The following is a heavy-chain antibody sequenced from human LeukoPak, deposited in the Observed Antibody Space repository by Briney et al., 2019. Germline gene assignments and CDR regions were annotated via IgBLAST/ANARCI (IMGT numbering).Heavy chain of an antibody. CDR1: GFTFSSYE. J-gene: IGHJ4*02. CDR3: ARGGSITMVRGARHFDY. D-gene: IGHD3-10*01. Sequence: GGSLRLSCAASGFTFSSYEMNWVRQAPGKGLEWVSYISSSGSTIYYADSVKGRFTISRDNAKNSLYLQMNSLRAEDTAVYYCARGGSITMVRGARHFDYWGQGTLVTVSS. CDR2: ISSSGSTI. V-gene: IGHV3-48*03.